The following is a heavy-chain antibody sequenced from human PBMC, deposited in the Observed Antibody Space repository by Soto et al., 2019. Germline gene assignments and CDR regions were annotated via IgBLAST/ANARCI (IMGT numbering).Heavy chain of an antibody. V-gene: IGHV3-23*01. J-gene: IGHJ4*02. D-gene: IGHD3-10*01. Sequence: GGSLRLSCAASGFTFSNYAMTWVRQAPGKGLEWVSTMSGTAGNTYYADSVKGRFTISRDNSKNTLYLQMNSLRAEDTAVYFCAKKYYFGSGSYVFYFDYWGQGTLVTVSS. CDR1: GFTFSNYA. CDR3: AKKYYFGSGSYVFYFDY. CDR2: MSGTAGNT.